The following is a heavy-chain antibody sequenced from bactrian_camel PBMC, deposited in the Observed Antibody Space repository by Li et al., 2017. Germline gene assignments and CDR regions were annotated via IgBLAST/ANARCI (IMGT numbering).Heavy chain of an antibody. CDR3: AAAASYVDSRILYSQGHYND. D-gene: IGHD2*01. J-gene: IGHJ4*01. CDR1: GFTLDGYD. CDR2: VNSDGSE. Sequence: HVQLVESGGGSVDAGGSLRLSCSTSGFTLDGYDIGWYRQSPGNECELVSTVNSDGSEYYADSVQGRFTISRDYAKNTLYLEMNVLRPEDTAMYYCAAAASYVDSRILYSQGHYNDWGQGTQVTVS. V-gene: IGHV3S55*01.